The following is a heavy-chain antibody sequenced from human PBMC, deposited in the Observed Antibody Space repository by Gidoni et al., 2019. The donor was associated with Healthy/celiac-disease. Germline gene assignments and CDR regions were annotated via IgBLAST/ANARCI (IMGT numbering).Heavy chain of an antibody. D-gene: IGHD5-18*01. J-gene: IGHJ6*02. CDR1: GFTFDDSA. Sequence: EVQLVESGGGVVQPGGSLRLSCAAAGFTFDDSAMHWVRQAPGKGLEWGSLISGDGGSTYYADSVKGRFTISRDNSKNSLYLQMNSLRTEDTALYYCAKDAGGYSYGLYYYYYGMDVWGQGTTVTVSS. CDR3: AKDAGGYSYGLYYYYYGMDV. CDR2: ISGDGGST. V-gene: IGHV3-43*02.